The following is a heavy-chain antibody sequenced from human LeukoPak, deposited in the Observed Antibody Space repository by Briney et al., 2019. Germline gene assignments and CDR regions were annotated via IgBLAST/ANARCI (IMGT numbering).Heavy chain of an antibody. CDR1: GFSFSNSA. CDR2: ISYDGSSK. Sequence: GGSLRLSCAASGFSFSNSAMHWVRQAPGKGLEWVAHISYDGSSKYNEDSVKGRFTISRDDSKNTLYLQMNSLRAEDTAVYYCARPYLEWSLKFYMDVWGKGTTVTVSS. D-gene: IGHD3-3*02. J-gene: IGHJ6*03. CDR3: ARPYLEWSLKFYMDV. V-gene: IGHV3-30*04.